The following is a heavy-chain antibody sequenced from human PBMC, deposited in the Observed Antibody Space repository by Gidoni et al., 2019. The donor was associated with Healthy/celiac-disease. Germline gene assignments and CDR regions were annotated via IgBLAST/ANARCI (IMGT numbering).Heavy chain of an antibody. V-gene: IGHV3-49*03. J-gene: IGHJ4*02. D-gene: IGHD3-10*01. CDR3: TRTAGGLWFGELLSYYFDY. CDR1: GFTFGHYA. Sequence: EVQLVESGGGLVQPGRSLRLSCTASGFTFGHYAMSWFRQAPGKGLGWVGFIRSKAYGGTTEYAASVKGRFTISRDDSKSIAYLQMNSLKTEDTAVYYCTRTAGGLWFGELLSYYFDYWGQGTLVTVSS. CDR2: IRSKAYGGTT.